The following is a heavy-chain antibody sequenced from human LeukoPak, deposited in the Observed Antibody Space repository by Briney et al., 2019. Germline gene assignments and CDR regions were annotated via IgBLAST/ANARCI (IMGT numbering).Heavy chain of an antibody. D-gene: IGHD2-2*01. J-gene: IGHJ6*02. CDR1: GFTFSSYG. CDR2: IRYDGSNK. CDR3: AKDLVSIVVVPAAVLYYGMDV. Sequence: GGSLRLSCAASGFTFSSYGMHWVRQAPGKGLEWVAFIRYDGSNKYYADSVKGRFTISSDNFKNTLYLQMNSLRAEDTAVYYCAKDLVSIVVVPAAVLYYGMDVWGQGTTVTVSS. V-gene: IGHV3-30*02.